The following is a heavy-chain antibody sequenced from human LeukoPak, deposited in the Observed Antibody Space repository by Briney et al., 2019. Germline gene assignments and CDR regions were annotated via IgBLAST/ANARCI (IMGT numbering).Heavy chain of an antibody. V-gene: IGHV3-21*01. D-gene: IGHD3-10*01. CDR2: ISSGSGYI. CDR3: ARPAGGSGNHMDV. CDR1: GFTFSSYS. J-gene: IGHJ6*02. Sequence: GGSLRLSCAASGFTFSSYSMNWVRQAPGKGLEWVSSISSGSGYIYKADSVKGRFTISRDNAKNSLYLQMNSLRAEDTAVYYCARPAGGSGNHMDVWGQGTTVTVSS.